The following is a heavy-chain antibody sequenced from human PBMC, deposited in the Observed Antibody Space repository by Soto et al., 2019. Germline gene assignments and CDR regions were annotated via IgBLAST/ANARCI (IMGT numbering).Heavy chain of an antibody. CDR3: AHILSARYYYGMDV. Sequence: QITLKESGPTLVKPTQTLTLTCTFSGFSLSTSGVGVGWIRQPPGKALEWLALIYWDDDKRYSPSLKSRLTITQDTSKNQVVLIMTNMDPVDTATYYCAHILSARYYYGMDVWGQGTTVTVSS. V-gene: IGHV2-5*02. CDR1: GFSLSTSGVG. J-gene: IGHJ6*02. CDR2: IYWDDDK.